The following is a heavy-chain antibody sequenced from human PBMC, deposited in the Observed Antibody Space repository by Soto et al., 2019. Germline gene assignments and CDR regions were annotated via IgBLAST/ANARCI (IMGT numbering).Heavy chain of an antibody. CDR1: GFTFSSYA. CDR3: AKGPDIVVVPAATDY. V-gene: IGHV3-23*01. D-gene: IGHD2-2*01. CDR2: ISGSGGST. Sequence: EVQLLESGGGLVQPGGSLRLSFAASGFTFSSYAMSWVRQAPGKGLEWVSAISGSGGSTYYADSVKGRFTISRDNSKNTLYLQMNSLRAEDTAVYYCAKGPDIVVVPAATDYWGQGTLVTVSS. J-gene: IGHJ4*02.